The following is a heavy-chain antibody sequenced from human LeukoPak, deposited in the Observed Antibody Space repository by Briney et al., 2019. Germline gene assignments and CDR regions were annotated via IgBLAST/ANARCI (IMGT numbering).Heavy chain of an antibody. CDR1: GFTLDDYA. V-gene: IGHV3-9*01. CDR3: AKDPGASIAVAGIDC. Sequence: GRSLRLSCAASGFTLDDYAMHWVRDAPGEGLEWVSGIRWSSGSIGYADSVKGRFTISRDNAKNSLYLQMNSLRAEDTALYYCAKDPGASIAVAGIDCWGQGTLVTVSS. CDR2: IRWSSGSI. J-gene: IGHJ4*02. D-gene: IGHD6-19*01.